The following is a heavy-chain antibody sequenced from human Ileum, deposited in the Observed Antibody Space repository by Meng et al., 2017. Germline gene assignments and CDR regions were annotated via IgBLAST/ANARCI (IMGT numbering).Heavy chain of an antibody. D-gene: IGHD6-19*01. V-gene: IGHV4-39*07. CDR1: GGSISSSSYY. Sequence: SETLSLTCTVSGGSISSSSYYWGWIRQPPGKGLEWIGSIYYSGGTYYNPSLKSRVTISVDTSKNQFSLKLSSVTAADTAVYYCARYGFWCSSGWKYYGMDVWGQGTTVTVSS. CDR3: ARYGFWCSSGWKYYGMDV. CDR2: IYYSGGT. J-gene: IGHJ6*02.